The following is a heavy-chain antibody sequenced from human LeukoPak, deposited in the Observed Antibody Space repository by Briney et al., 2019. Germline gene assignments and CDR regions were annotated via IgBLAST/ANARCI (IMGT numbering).Heavy chain of an antibody. Sequence: GGSLRLSCAASGFTVSGNYMSWVHQAPGKGLEWVSVIYSGGSTYYADSVKGRFTISRDNSKNTLYLQMNSLRAEDTAVYYCARAVGGSARYFDYWGQGTLVTVSS. D-gene: IGHD3-16*01. J-gene: IGHJ4*02. CDR3: ARAVGGSARYFDY. CDR2: IYSGGST. CDR1: GFTVSGNY. V-gene: IGHV3-66*02.